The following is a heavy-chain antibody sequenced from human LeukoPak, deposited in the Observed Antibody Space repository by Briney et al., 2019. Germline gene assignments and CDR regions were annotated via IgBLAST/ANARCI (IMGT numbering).Heavy chain of an antibody. V-gene: IGHV4-38-2*02. Sequence: PSETLSLTCAVSGYSISSGYYWGWIRQPPGKGLEWIGSIYHSGSTYYNPSIKSRVTISVDTSKNQFSLKLSSVAAADTAVYYCARDRGVLLWFGELFLSGFDPWGQGTLVTVSS. J-gene: IGHJ5*02. CDR2: IYHSGST. CDR1: GYSISSGYY. D-gene: IGHD3-10*01. CDR3: ARDRGVLLWFGELFLSGFDP.